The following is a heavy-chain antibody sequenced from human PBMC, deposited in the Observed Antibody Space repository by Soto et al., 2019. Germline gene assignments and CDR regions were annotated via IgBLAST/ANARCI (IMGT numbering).Heavy chain of an antibody. J-gene: IGHJ6*02. V-gene: IGHV5-51*01. Sequence: PGESLKISCKGSGYSFTSYWIGWVRQMPGKGLEWMGIIYPGDSDTRYSPSFQGQVTISADKSISTAYLQWSGLKASDTAMYYCARQYCTNGVCYMMDVWGQGTTVTVSS. CDR1: GYSFTSYW. CDR3: ARQYCTNGVCYMMDV. CDR2: IYPGDSDT. D-gene: IGHD2-8*01.